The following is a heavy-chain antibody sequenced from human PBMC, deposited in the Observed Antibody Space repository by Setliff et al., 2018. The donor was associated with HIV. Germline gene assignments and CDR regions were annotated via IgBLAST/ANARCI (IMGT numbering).Heavy chain of an antibody. J-gene: IGHJ6*03. D-gene: IGHD3-3*01. CDR1: GYSISSGYY. CDR3: ARHVPDYDFWSGSPAHYFYYYMDV. Sequence: SETLSLTCAVSGYSISSGYYWGWIRQPPGKGLEWIGSIYHSGSTYYNPSLKSRVTISVDTSKSQLFLRVSSLTAADTAVYYCARHVPDYDFWSGSPAHYFYYYMDVWGKGTTVTVSS. CDR2: IYHSGST. V-gene: IGHV4-38-2*01.